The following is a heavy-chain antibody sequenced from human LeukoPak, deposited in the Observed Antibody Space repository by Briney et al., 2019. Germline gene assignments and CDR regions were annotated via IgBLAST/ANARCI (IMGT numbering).Heavy chain of an antibody. D-gene: IGHD2-15*01. V-gene: IGHV5-51*01. Sequence: GESLKISCKGPGHSFINYWIAWVRQMPGKGLEWMGIIFPGDSHTRYSPSFQGQVAISADMSTDTAYLQWSSLRASDTAMYYCARIAATWYGGSWGQGTLVFVSS. CDR1: GHSFINYW. CDR3: ARIAATWYGGS. CDR2: IFPGDSHT. J-gene: IGHJ4*02.